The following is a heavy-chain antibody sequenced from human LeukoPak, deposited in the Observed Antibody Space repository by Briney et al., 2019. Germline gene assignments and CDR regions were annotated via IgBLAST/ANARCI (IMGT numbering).Heavy chain of an antibody. D-gene: IGHD6-19*01. V-gene: IGHV5-51*01. J-gene: IGHJ4*02. Sequence: PGESLKISCQGSGSLFTSYWIGWVRRLPGKGLEWMGIIYPGDSDTRYSPSFQGQVTISADKSISTAYLQWSSLKASDTAMYYCARLESSGWYSDYWGQGTLVTVSS. CDR3: ARLESSGWYSDY. CDR2: IYPGDSDT. CDR1: GSLFTSYW.